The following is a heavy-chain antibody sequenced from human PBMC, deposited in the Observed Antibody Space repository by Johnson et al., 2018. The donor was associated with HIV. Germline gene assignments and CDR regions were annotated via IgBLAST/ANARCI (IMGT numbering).Heavy chain of an antibody. CDR3: ARGGEYSSSLYAFDI. Sequence: MLLVESGGGLVQPGGSLRLSCAASGFTFSSYAMSWVRQAPGKGLEWVSAISGSGGSTYYADSVKGRFTISIDNSKNTLYLQMNSLRAEDTAVYYCARGGEYSSSLYAFDIWGQGTMVTVSS. J-gene: IGHJ3*02. CDR1: GFTFSSYA. D-gene: IGHD6-13*01. V-gene: IGHV3-23*04. CDR2: ISGSGGST.